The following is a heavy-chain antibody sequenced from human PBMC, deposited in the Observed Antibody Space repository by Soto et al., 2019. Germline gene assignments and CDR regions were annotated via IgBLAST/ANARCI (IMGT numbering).Heavy chain of an antibody. J-gene: IGHJ5*02. V-gene: IGHV4-59*01. CDR2: IYYSGST. Sequence: QVQLQESGPGLVKPSETLSLTCTVSGGSISSYYWSWIRQPPGKGLEWIGYIYYSGSTNYNPSLKSRVTISVDTSKNQFSLKLSSVTAADTAVYYCARVRYIVVVTAIHEEWAYFDPWGQGTLVTVSS. CDR1: GGSISSYY. CDR3: ARVRYIVVVTAIHEEWAYFDP. D-gene: IGHD2-21*02.